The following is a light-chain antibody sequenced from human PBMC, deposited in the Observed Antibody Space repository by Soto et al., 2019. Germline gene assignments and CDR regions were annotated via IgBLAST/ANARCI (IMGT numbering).Light chain of an antibody. V-gene: IGKV1-8*01. J-gene: IGKJ4*01. CDR3: QQYYSYPLT. CDR2: AAS. CDR1: QGISSY. Sequence: AIRMTQSPSSFSASTGDRVTITCRASQGISSYLAWYQQKPGKAPKLLIYAASTLQSGVPSRFSGSGSWTDFTLIISCLQSEDFATYYCQQYYSYPLTFGGGTKVDI.